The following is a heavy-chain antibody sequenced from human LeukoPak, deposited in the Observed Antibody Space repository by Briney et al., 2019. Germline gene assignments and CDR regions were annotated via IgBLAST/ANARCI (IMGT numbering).Heavy chain of an antibody. Sequence: GGSLRLSCAASGFTFDAYAMCCGRPAPGEGLQRVSGISWNSGSINSEESVKGRFTISRDNAKNFLYLQMNSLRADDTAFYYRAKDTHYVGSGSESLGFAHWGQGTLVTVSS. CDR1: GFTFDAYA. CDR3: AKDTHYVGSGSESLGFAH. D-gene: IGHD3-10*01. CDR2: ISWNSGSI. V-gene: IGHV3-9*01. J-gene: IGHJ4*02.